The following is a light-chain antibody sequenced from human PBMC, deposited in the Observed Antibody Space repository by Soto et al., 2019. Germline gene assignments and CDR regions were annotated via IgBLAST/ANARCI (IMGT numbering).Light chain of an antibody. CDR2: QAS. CDR3: QQNNSYPWT. CDR1: QGIRSW. V-gene: IGKV1-5*03. Sequence: DIQMTQSPSTLSASVGDRVTITCRASQGIRSWLAWYQQKPGKAPNLLIYQASNLKSGVPSSFIGSGSGTEYTLTISSLQPDDFATYYYQQNNSYPWTFGQGTKVEIK. J-gene: IGKJ1*01.